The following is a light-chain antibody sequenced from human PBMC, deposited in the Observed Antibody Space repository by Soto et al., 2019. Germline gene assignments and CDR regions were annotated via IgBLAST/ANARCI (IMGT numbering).Light chain of an antibody. Sequence: QSALTQPPSASGSPGQSVTISCTGTSNDVGGYNYVSWYQQHPDKAPKLRMYEVTKRPSGVPDRFSASKSGHTASLPVSGLQAEDEADYYCSSYAGSNNLDVFGTGTQLTVL. V-gene: IGLV2-8*01. CDR2: EVT. CDR3: SSYAGSNNLDV. J-gene: IGLJ1*01. CDR1: SNDVGGYNY.